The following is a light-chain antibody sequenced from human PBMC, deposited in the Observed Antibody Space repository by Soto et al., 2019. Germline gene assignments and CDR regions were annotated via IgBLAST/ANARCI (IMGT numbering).Light chain of an antibody. CDR1: QSINNR. V-gene: IGKV1-5*01. CDR2: DAS. CDR3: QQYNSYST. Sequence: IQMTQSPSTLSASLGDRVTITCRASQSINNRLAWYQQKPGKAPKLLIYDASSLESGVPSRFSGSGSGTEITLTSDVLQPDDFATYCCQQYNSYSTFGQGTKVDIK. J-gene: IGKJ1*01.